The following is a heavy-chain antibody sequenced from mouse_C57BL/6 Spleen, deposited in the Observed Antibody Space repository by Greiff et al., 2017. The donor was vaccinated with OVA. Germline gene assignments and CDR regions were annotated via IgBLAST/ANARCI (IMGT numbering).Heavy chain of an antibody. J-gene: IGHJ4*01. V-gene: IGHV1-42*01. CDR1: GYSFTGYY. Sequence: VHVKQSGPELVKPGASVKISCKASGYSFTGYYMNWVKQSPEKSLEWIGEINPSTGGTTYNQKFKAKATLTVDKSSSTAYMQLKSLTSEDSAVYYCARRGDYGAYAMDYWGQGTSVTVSS. D-gene: IGHD1-1*02. CDR2: INPSTGGT. CDR3: ARRGDYGAYAMDY.